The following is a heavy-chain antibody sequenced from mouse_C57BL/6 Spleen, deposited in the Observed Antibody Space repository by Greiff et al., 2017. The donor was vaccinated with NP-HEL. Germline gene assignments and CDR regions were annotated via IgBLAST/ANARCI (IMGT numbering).Heavy chain of an antibody. J-gene: IGHJ2*01. Sequence: QVQLQQSGAELVRPGASVKLSCKASGYTFTDYYINWVKQRPGQGLEWIARIYPGSGNTYYNEKFKGKATLTAEKSSSTAYMQLSSLTSEDSAVYFCARRGTVVPYYFDYWGQGTTLTVSS. CDR2: IYPGSGNT. D-gene: IGHD1-1*01. CDR3: ARRGTVVPYYFDY. V-gene: IGHV1-76*01. CDR1: GYTFTDYY.